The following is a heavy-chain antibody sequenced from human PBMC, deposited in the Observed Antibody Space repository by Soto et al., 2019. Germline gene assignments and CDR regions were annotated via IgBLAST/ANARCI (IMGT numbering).Heavy chain of an antibody. CDR1: GGSISNYY. CDR3: ARVGYDFWSGYFGYGMDV. J-gene: IGHJ6*02. V-gene: IGHV4-59*01. Sequence: SETLSLTCTVSGGSISNYYWSWIRQPPGKGLEWIGYIYYSGSTNYHPSLKSRVTISVDTSKNQFSLKLSSVTAADTAVYYCARVGYDFWSGYFGYGMDVWGQGTTVTAP. D-gene: IGHD3-3*01. CDR2: IYYSGST.